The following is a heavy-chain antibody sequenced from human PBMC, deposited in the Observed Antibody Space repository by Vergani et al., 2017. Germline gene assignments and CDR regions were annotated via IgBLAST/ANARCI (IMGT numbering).Heavy chain of an antibody. D-gene: IGHD6-19*01. CDR2: ISWNSGSI. CDR1: GFTFDDYA. Sequence: EVQLVESGGGLVQPGRSLRLSCAASGFTFDDYAMHWVRQAPGKGLEWVSGISWNSGSIGYADSVKGRFTISRDNAKNSLYLQMNSLRAEDTALYYCAKDRDVSGWMDVWGKGTTVTVSS. CDR3: AKDRDVSGWMDV. V-gene: IGHV3-9*01. J-gene: IGHJ6*04.